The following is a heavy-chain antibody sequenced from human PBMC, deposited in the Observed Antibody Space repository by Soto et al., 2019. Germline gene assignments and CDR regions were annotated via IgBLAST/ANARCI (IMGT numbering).Heavy chain of an antibody. V-gene: IGHV4-4*02. CDR3: ASRDPGTSVDY. CDR2: IYRTGST. Sequence: VSGGSFTSNNWWTWVRQPPGQGLEWIGEIYRTGSTNYNPSLKSRVTISLDKSENQFSLKVTSLTAADTAVYYCASRDPGTSVDYWGQGTLVTVSS. D-gene: IGHD1-7*01. J-gene: IGHJ4*02. CDR1: GGSFTSNNW.